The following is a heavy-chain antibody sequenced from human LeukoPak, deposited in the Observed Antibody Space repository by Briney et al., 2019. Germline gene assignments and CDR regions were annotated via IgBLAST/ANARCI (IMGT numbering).Heavy chain of an antibody. V-gene: IGHV4-31*03. D-gene: IGHD2-15*01. CDR1: GGSISSCGYY. Sequence: TSQTLSLICTVSGGSISSCGYYWGWIRQHPGKGLEWIGYIYYSGSTYYNPSRKSRVTISVDTSKNQFSLKLRSVTAADTAVYYCARVRRGSGAFDIWGQGTMVTVSS. CDR2: IYYSGST. J-gene: IGHJ3*02. CDR3: ARVRRGSGAFDI.